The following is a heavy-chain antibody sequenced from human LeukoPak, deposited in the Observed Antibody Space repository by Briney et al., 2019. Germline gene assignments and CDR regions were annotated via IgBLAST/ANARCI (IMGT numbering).Heavy chain of an antibody. CDR3: ARVYIVVVPAATRRYYYYGMDV. CDR2: TYYRSKWYN. D-gene: IGHD2-2*01. CDR1: GDSVSSNSAA. J-gene: IGHJ6*02. V-gene: IGHV6-1*01. Sequence: SQTLSLTCAISGDSVSSNSAAWNWIRQFPSRGLEWLGRTYYRSKWYNDYAVSVKSRITINPDTSKNQFSLQLNSVTPEDTAVYYCARVYIVVVPAATRRYYYYGMDVWGQGTTVTVSS.